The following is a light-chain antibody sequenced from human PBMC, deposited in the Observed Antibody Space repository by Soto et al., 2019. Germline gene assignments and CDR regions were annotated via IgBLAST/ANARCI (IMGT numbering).Light chain of an antibody. CDR2: DVS. CDR1: SSDVGGYNY. CDR3: SSYTSSSTLNYV. Sequence: QSALPQPASVSGSPGQSITISCTGTSSDVGGYNYVSWCQQHPGKAPKLMIYDVSNRPSGVSNRFSGSKSGNTASLTTSGLQAEDEADYYCSSYTSSSTLNYVFGTGTKVTVL. V-gene: IGLV2-14*01. J-gene: IGLJ1*01.